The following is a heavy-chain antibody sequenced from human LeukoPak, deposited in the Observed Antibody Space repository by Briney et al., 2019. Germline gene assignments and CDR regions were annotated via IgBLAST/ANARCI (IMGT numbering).Heavy chain of an antibody. V-gene: IGHV1-2*02. CDR3: ARGYYDSSGYYNYFDY. J-gene: IGHJ4*02. D-gene: IGHD3-22*01. Sequence: ASVKVSCKASGGTFSSYAISWVRQAPGQGLEWMGRINPNSGGTNYAQKFQGRVTMTRDTSISTAYMELSRLRSDDTAVYYCARGYYDSSGYYNYFDYWGQGTLVTVSS. CDR1: GGTFSSYA. CDR2: INPNSGGT.